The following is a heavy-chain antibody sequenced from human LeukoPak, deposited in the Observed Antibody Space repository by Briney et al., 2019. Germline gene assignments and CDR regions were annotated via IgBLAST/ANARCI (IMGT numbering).Heavy chain of an antibody. J-gene: IGHJ4*02. CDR2: ISSSGTVI. CDR1: GFTFSTYE. D-gene: IGHD4/OR15-4a*01. V-gene: IGHV3-48*03. Sequence: GGSLRLSCAASGFTFSTYEMNWVRQAPGKGLEWVSYISSSGTVIYYADSVKGRFTISRDNAKKSQYLQMNSLRAEDTAVYYCAREPTIPYFDYWGQGTLVTVPS. CDR3: AREPTIPYFDY.